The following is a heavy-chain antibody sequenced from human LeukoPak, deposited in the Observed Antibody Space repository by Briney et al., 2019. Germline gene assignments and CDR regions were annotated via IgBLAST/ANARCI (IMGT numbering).Heavy chain of an antibody. V-gene: IGHV1-69*13. CDR3: ARGAPLKRIIMVRGDANVFDI. J-gene: IGHJ3*02. CDR1: VGTFSSYA. Sequence: SVKVSRKASVGTFSSYAISWVRQAPGQGLEWIGEIIPIFGTANDAQKLQGRVTITADESTSTAYMELSSLRSEDTAVYYCARGAPLKRIIMVRGDANVFDIWGQGTMVTVSS. CDR2: IIPIFGTA. D-gene: IGHD3-10*01.